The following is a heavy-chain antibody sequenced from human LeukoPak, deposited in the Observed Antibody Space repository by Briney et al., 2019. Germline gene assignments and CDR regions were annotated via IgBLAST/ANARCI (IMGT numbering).Heavy chain of an antibody. CDR3: ARAGAYCSSTSCLGIWFDP. D-gene: IGHD2-2*01. J-gene: IGHJ5*02. CDR2: IYDSGST. V-gene: IGHV4-39*01. Sequence: PSETLSLTCTVSGGSISSSSYYWGWIRQPPGKGLEWIGSIYDSGSTYYNPSLKSRVTISVDTSKNQFSLKLSSVTAADTAVYYCARAGAYCSSTSCLGIWFDPWGQGTLVTVSS. CDR1: GGSISSSSYY.